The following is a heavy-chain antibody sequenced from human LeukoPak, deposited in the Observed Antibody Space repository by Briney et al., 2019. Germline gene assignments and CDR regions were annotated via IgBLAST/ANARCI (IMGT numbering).Heavy chain of an antibody. CDR2: IDANNGDT. D-gene: IGHD4-11*01. CDR1: GYTFRGNY. J-gene: IGHJ4*02. V-gene: IGHV1-2*02. Sequence: ASVKVSCKASGYTFRGNYIHWLRQAPGQGLEWMGWIDANNGDTKSPQKFQGRVTMSRDTSISTAYMDLSSLSPDDAAVYYCARDPSSVTLYFFDYWGQGTLVTVSS. CDR3: ARDPSSVTLYFFDY.